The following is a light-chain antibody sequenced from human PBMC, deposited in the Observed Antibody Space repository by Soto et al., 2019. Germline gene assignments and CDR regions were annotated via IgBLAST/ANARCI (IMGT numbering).Light chain of an antibody. CDR2: STS. Sequence: QAVVTQEPSLTVSPGGTFTLTCASSTGAVTSGYYANWYQQKPGQAPRALIYSTSTKHSWTPARFSGSLLGGKAALTLSVVQPADEAEYYCLLYYGGGQPNGVFVGGTQLTAL. CDR3: LLYYGGGQPNGV. V-gene: IGLV7-43*01. J-gene: IGLJ3*02. CDR1: TGAVTSGYY.